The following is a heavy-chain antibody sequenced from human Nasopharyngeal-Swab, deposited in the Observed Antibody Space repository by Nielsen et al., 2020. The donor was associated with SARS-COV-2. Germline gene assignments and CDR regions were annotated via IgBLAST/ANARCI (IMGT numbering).Heavy chain of an antibody. CDR2: ISAYNGNT. J-gene: IGHJ4*02. CDR3: ARTQGWLDY. D-gene: IGHD2-15*01. V-gene: IGHV1-18*01. Sequence: ASVNVSYKASVYTFTSYGLIWVRQPPGQGLEWMGWISAYNGNTNYAQKLQGRVTMTTDTSTSTAYMELRSLSSDDTAVYYCARTQGWLDYWGQGTLVTVSS. CDR1: VYTFTSYG.